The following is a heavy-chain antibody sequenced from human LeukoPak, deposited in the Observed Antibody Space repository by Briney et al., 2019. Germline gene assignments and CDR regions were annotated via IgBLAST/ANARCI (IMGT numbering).Heavy chain of an antibody. CDR1: GFTFSSYA. Sequence: GGSLRLSCAASGFTFSSYAMSWVRQAPGKGLEWVSAISGSGGSIYYADSVKGRFTISRDNSKNTLYLQMNSLRAEDTAVYYCAXXXVAAVTNWFDPWGQGTLVTVSS. D-gene: IGHD2-15*01. V-gene: IGHV3-23*01. CDR2: ISGSGGSI. J-gene: IGHJ5*02. CDR3: AXXXVAAVTNWFDP.